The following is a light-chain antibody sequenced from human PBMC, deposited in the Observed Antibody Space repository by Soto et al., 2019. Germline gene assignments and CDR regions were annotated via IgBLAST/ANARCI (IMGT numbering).Light chain of an antibody. V-gene: IGKV1-9*01. Sequence: DVEMTQSQSSLSVSVGDRVTLTCQASRAISNYLNWYQVKPEKAPKLLIYAASTLESGVPSRFSATVSGTEFSLTITSLQPEDFATYYCQQLFDPPITFGQGTRLEIK. CDR2: AAS. CDR3: QQLFDPPIT. J-gene: IGKJ5*01. CDR1: RAISNY.